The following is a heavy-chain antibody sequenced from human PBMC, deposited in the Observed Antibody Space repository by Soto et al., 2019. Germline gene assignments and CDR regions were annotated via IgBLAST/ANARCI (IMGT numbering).Heavy chain of an antibody. V-gene: IGHV4-39*07. CDR1: GGSISSSSDY. CDR2: INHSGTT. CDR3: ARVTSDALWSGFDY. J-gene: IGHJ4*02. D-gene: IGHD2-21*01. Sequence: SETLSLTCSVSGGSISSSSDYWGWIRQPPGKGLEWIGSINHSGTTNYNPSLKSRVTISVDTSKNQFSLKLSSVTAADTAVYYCARVTSDALWSGFDYWGQGTLVTVSS.